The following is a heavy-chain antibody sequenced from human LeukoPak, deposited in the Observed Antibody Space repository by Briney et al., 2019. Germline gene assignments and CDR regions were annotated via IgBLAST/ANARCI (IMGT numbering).Heavy chain of an antibody. D-gene: IGHD6-6*01. CDR3: ASGFSSSPYSDY. Sequence: PGGSLRLSCAASGFTFSSYEMNWVRQAPGKGLEWVSYISSSGNTIYYADSVKGRFTISRDNAKNSLFLQMNSLRDEDTAVYYCASGFSSSPYSDYWGQGTLVTVSS. CDR1: GFTFSSYE. J-gene: IGHJ4*02. CDR2: ISSSGNTI. V-gene: IGHV3-48*03.